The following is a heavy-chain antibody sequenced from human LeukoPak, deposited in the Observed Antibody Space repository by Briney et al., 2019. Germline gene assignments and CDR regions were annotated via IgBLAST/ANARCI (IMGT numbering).Heavy chain of an antibody. CDR1: GYTFIDNY. CDR2: MNPKRGET. J-gene: IGHJ4*02. CDR3: SRGTDSDF. V-gene: IGHV1-8*02. Sequence: ASVKVSCKASGYTFIDNYMHWVRQAPGQGLEWMGWMNPKRGETGYAPKFQGRVTMTRNTSINTAYMELSNLTSEDTAVYYCSRGTDSDFWGQGTLVAVSS.